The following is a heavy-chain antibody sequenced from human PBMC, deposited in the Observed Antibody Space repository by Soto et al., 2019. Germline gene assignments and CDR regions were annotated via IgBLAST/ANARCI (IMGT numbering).Heavy chain of an antibody. CDR3: GRGALGSGFGP. V-gene: IGHV4-59*01. Sequence: SETLSLTCTVSGGSISSYNWSWIRQPPGKGLEWIGYIYYSGSTNYNPSLKSRVTISVDTSKNQFSLKLSSATAADTAVYYCGRGALGSGFGPWGQGTRVTVSS. CDR1: GGSISSYN. D-gene: IGHD6-25*01. CDR2: IYYSGST. J-gene: IGHJ5*02.